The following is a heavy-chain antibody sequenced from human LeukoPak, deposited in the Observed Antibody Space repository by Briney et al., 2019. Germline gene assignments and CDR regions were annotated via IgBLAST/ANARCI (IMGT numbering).Heavy chain of an antibody. J-gene: IGHJ4*02. CDR3: AKDFRIGYSAHFDY. D-gene: IGHD2-21*01. CDR2: IYENGGTT. Sequence: GGSLRLSCVGSGFTFRSHAMSWVRQAPEKGLEFVSGIYENGGTTYYADSVKGRFSISRDNSKNTLYLQVDSLRGEDTAVYYCAKDFRIGYSAHFDYWGQGALVTVSS. V-gene: IGHV3-23*01. CDR1: GFTFRSHA.